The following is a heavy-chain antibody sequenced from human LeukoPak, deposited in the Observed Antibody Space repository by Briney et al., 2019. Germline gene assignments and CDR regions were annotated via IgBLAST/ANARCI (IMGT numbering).Heavy chain of an antibody. V-gene: IGHV4-59*01. CDR1: GGSISSYY. J-gene: IGHJ5*02. CDR2: ISNSGST. Sequence: SETLSLTCSVSGGSISSYYWGWIRQPPGKGLEYIGYISNSGSTNYNPSLTSRVTISIDTSKNQFSLKLSSVTAADTAVYYCARGGYYGSGNDFRFDPWGQGTLVTVSS. CDR3: ARGGYYGSGNDFRFDP. D-gene: IGHD3-10*01.